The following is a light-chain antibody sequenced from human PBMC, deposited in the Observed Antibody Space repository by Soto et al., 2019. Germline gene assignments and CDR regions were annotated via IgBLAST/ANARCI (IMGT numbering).Light chain of an antibody. V-gene: IGLV2-8*01. J-gene: IGLJ3*02. CDR2: EVS. CDR3: SSYAGSNNWV. CDR1: SSDVGGYNY. Sequence: QSALTQPPSASGSPGQSVTISCTGTSSDVGGYNYVSWYQQHPGKAPKVMISEVSKRPSGVPDRFSGSKSGNTASLTVSGLQAEYEADYYCSSYAGSNNWVFGGGTKLTVL.